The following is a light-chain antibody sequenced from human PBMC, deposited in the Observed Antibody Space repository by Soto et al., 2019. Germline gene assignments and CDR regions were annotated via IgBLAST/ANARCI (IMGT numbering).Light chain of an antibody. CDR1: QSVAGY. J-gene: IGKJ4*01. CDR2: DAS. CDR3: QHRRTFPFT. Sequence: VLTQSPAILSLSPGERATLSCRASQSVAGYLAWYQQKPGQAPSLYIDDASNRATGVPARFSGSGSGTDFTRTISSLEPEDFAFYYCQHRRTFPFTFGGGPKIEI. V-gene: IGKV3-11*01.